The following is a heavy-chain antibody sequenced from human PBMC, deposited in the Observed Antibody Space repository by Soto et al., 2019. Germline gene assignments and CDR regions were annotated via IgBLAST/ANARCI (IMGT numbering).Heavy chain of an antibody. J-gene: IGHJ4*02. CDR1: GGSINSGNYY. D-gene: IGHD6-19*01. Sequence: QVHLQESGPGLVKPSQTLSLTCTVSGGSINSGNYYWSWIRQYPGKGLEWIGYMYYSGSTSYNPSLKSRVTISIDTSKNQFSLKLTSVTAADTAVYYCARERDTSGWYGGFYFDYWGRGTLVTVSS. CDR3: ARERDTSGWYGGFYFDY. V-gene: IGHV4-31*03. CDR2: MYYSGST.